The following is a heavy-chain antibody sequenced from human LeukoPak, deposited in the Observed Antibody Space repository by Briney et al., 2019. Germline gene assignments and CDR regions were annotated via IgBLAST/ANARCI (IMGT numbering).Heavy chain of an antibody. CDR1: GFTFSTYA. V-gene: IGHV3-30-3*01. Sequence: GGSLRLSCAASGFTFSTYAMHWVRQAPGKGLEWVTLISNDGGNKYYANSVKGRFTISRDNSKNTLYLQMDSLRAEDTAVYYCARDGFSVTELFDYWGQGTLVTVSS. CDR2: ISNDGGNK. D-gene: IGHD2-21*02. CDR3: ARDGFSVTELFDY. J-gene: IGHJ4*02.